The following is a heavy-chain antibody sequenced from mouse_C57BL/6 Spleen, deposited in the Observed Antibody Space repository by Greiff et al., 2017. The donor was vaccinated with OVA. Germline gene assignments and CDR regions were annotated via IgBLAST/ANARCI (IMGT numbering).Heavy chain of an antibody. CDR3: ARHEDYYGSSRFYYAMDY. CDR1: GYTFTEYT. D-gene: IGHD1-1*01. V-gene: IGHV1-62-2*01. Sequence: VKLQESGAELVKPGASVKLSCKASGYTFTEYTIHWVKQRSGQGLEWIGWFYPGSGSIKYNEKFKDKATLTADKSSSTVYMELSRLTSEDSAVYFCARHEDYYGSSRFYYAMDYWGQGTSVTVSS. J-gene: IGHJ4*01. CDR2: FYPGSGSI.